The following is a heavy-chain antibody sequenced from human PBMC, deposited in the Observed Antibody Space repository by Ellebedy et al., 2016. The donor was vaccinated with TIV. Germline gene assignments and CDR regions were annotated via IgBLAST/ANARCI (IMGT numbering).Heavy chain of an antibody. CDR3: ARRASYGDYAVQVNPWFDP. CDR2: IYKDGGT. J-gene: IGHJ5*02. D-gene: IGHD4-17*01. Sequence: GGSLRLSCAASGFTVNSYFMTWVRQAPGKGLEWVSVIYKDGGTNYTDSVLGRFIVSRDSSKNSLFLQMNSLRVEDTAVYYCARRASYGDYAVQVNPWFDPWGQGTLVTVSS. CDR1: GFTVNSYF. V-gene: IGHV3-66*01.